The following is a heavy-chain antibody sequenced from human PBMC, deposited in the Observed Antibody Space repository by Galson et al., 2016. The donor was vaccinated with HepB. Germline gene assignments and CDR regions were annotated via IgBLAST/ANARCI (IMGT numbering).Heavy chain of an antibody. CDR3: TRDRGFWSGYSGASDRYGMDV. CDR1: GFTVSSNY. CDR2: MYSGGSP. Sequence: SLRLSCAASGFTVSSNYMSWVRQAPGKGLEWVSMMYSGGSPFYADPVKGRFTISRDTSRTTLYLQMNSLRAEDTAVYYCTRDRGFWSGYSGASDRYGMDVWGQGTTVTVSS. J-gene: IGHJ6*02. D-gene: IGHD3-3*01. V-gene: IGHV3-53*01.